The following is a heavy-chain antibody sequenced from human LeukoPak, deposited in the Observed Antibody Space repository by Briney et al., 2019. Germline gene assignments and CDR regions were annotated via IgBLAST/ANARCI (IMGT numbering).Heavy chain of an antibody. CDR3: ARGVAAAGTADY. J-gene: IGHJ4*02. CDR1: GGSISSGGYY. D-gene: IGHD6-13*01. CDR2: IYYSGST. Sequence: SETLSLTCTVSGGSISSGGYYWSWIRRRPGKGLEWIGYIYYSGSTYYNPSLKSRVTISVDTSKNQFSLKLSSVTAADTAVYYCARGVAAAGTADYWGQGTLVTVSS. V-gene: IGHV4-31*03.